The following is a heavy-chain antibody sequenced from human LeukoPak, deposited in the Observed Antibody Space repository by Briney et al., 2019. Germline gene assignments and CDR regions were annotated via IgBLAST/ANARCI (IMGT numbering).Heavy chain of an antibody. V-gene: IGHV3-43*02. D-gene: IGHD3-22*01. CDR2: ISGDGGIT. CDR1: GFTLGDYA. CDR3: AKDIMSSGYNRPFDY. J-gene: IGHJ4*02. Sequence: GGSLRLSCAASGFTLGDYAMHWVRQAPGKGLEWVCVISGDGGITYYADSVKGGFTIARDKSKNYLYLQMNSLRTEDTALYYCAKDIMSSGYNRPFDYWGQGTLVTVSS.